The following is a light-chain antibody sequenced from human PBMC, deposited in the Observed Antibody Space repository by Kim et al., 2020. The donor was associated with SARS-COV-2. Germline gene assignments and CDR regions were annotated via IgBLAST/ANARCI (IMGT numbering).Light chain of an antibody. CDR2: GNS. CDR1: SSNIGAGYD. Sequence: QSVLTQPPSVSGAPGQRVTISCTGSSSNIGAGYDVHWYQQLPGTAPKLLTYGNSNRPSGVPDRFSGSKSGTSASLAITGLQAEDEADYYCQSYDSSLSALVFGGGTQLTVL. J-gene: IGLJ2*01. V-gene: IGLV1-40*01. CDR3: QSYDSSLSALV.